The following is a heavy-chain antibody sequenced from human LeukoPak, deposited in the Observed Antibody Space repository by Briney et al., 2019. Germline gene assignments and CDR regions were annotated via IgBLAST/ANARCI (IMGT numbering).Heavy chain of an antibody. Sequence: SETLSLTCTVSGGSISSGSYYWSWIRQPAGKGLEWIGRIYTSGSTNYNPSLKGRVTISVDTSKNQFSLKLSSVTAADTAVYYCARCPYDILTGYYSVDYWGQGTLATVSS. V-gene: IGHV4-61*02. CDR3: ARCPYDILTGYYSVDY. D-gene: IGHD3-9*01. CDR1: GGSISSGSYY. J-gene: IGHJ4*02. CDR2: IYTSGST.